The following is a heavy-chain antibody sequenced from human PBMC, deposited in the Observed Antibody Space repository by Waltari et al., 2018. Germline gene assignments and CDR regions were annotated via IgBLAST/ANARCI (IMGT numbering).Heavy chain of an antibody. CDR3: VRDVFTVMIFGDVKFDF. J-gene: IGHJ4*02. CDR1: GFTFTNHA. V-gene: IGHV3-30*09. Sequence: VRLVESGGGMVQPGKALRLSCVASGFTFTNHAMHWVRQSPGRGLEWVAVISNDGVKTFYADSVKGRFAVSRDNSKDTVFLLLNSVKGDDTAVYFCVRDVFTVMIFGDVKFDFWGRGIPVTVSS. D-gene: IGHD3-3*01. CDR2: ISNDGVKT.